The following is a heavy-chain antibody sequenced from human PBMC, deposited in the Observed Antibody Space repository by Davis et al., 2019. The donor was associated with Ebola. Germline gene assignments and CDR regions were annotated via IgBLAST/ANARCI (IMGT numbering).Heavy chain of an antibody. J-gene: IGHJ4*02. CDR2: INPSGGST. CDR3: ARSPGYCSGGSCYSRY. CDR1: GYTFTSYY. V-gene: IGHV1-46*01. D-gene: IGHD2-15*01. Sequence: ASVKVSCKASGYTFTSYYMHWVRQAPGQGLEWMGIINPSGGSTSYAQKFQGRVTMTRDTSTSTVYMELSSLRSEDTAVYYCARSPGYCSGGSCYSRYWGQGTLVTVSS.